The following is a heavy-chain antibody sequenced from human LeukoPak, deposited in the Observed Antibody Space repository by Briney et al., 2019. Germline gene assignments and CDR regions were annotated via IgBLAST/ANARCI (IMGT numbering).Heavy chain of an antibody. V-gene: IGHV1-2*02. J-gene: IGHJ4*02. CDR1: GYTFTGPY. D-gene: IGHD3-22*01. CDR2: INPNSGGR. CDR3: ARGDYYDSSGYPDY. Sequence: ASVKVSCKASGYTFTGPYMHWVRPAPGQGLEWMGWINPNSGGRDYAQKFQGRVTLTRDTSISTAYMELSRLRSDDTAVYYCARGDYYDSSGYPDYWGQGTLVTVSS.